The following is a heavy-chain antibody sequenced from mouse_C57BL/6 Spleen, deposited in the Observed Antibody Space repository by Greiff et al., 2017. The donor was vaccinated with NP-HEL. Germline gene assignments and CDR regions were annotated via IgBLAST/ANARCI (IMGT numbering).Heavy chain of an antibody. J-gene: IGHJ2*01. CDR3: ARRELLFDY. V-gene: IGHV1-80*01. CDR1: GYAFSSYG. Sequence: QVQLQESGPELVKPGATVTISCTVSGYAFSSYGMNWVRQRPGKGLEWIGLIYPGEGDTNYNGQFKGKATLTADQSSSTAYMQLSSLTSEDSAVYLCARRELLFDYWGKGTTLTVSS. CDR2: IYPGEGDT.